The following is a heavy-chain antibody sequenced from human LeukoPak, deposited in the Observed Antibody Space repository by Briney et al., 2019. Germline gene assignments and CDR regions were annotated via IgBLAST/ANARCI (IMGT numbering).Heavy chain of an antibody. J-gene: IGHJ6*03. V-gene: IGHV4-34*01. Sequence: SETLSLTCAVYGGSFSGYYWSWIRHPPGKGLEWIGEMNHSGSTNYNPSLKSRVTISVDTSKNQFSLKLSSVTAADTAVYYCARLTKNDSGTYRFGKKKRGYMDVWGKGTTVTISS. CDR2: MNHSGST. CDR3: ARLTKNDSGTYRFGKKKRGYMDV. D-gene: IGHD3-10*01. CDR1: GGSFSGYY.